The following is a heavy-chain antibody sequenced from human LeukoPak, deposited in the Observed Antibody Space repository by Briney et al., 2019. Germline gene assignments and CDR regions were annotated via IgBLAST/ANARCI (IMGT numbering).Heavy chain of an antibody. CDR3: ARARGYSGYDNWFDP. Sequence: SETLSLTCTVSGGSISSYYWSWIRQPPGKGLEWIGYVHYSESTNYNPSLKSRVTISVDKSKNQFSLKLSSVTAADTAVYYCARARGYSGYDNWFDPWGQGTLVTVSS. CDR1: GGSISSYY. CDR2: VHYSEST. D-gene: IGHD5-12*01. V-gene: IGHV4-59*12. J-gene: IGHJ5*02.